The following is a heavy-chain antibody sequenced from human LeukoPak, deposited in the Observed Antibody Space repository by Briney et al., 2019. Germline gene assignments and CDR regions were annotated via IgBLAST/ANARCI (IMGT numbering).Heavy chain of an antibody. V-gene: IGHV3-23*01. CDR3: AKGRLWFGELLYPTPRWPLDY. CDR2: TSGSGGTT. Sequence: GGSLRLSCAASGFTFSSYAMSWVRQAPGKGLEWVSATSGSGGTTTYADSVKGRFTIPRDNPKNTLYLQMNSLRAEDTAVYYCAKGRLWFGELLYPTPRWPLDYWGQGTLVTVSS. CDR1: GFTFSSYA. D-gene: IGHD3-10*01. J-gene: IGHJ4*02.